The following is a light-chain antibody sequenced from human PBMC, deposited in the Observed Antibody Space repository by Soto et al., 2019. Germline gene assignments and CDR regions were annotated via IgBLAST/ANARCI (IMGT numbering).Light chain of an antibody. J-gene: IGKJ2*01. CDR1: QSVFYRTDNKDF. Sequence: DIVMTQSPDSLAVSLGERATISCKSSQSVFYRTDNKDFLAWYQQRPGQPPKLLISWASTRESGVPDRFSGSGSGTDFTLTISSPQPEDVALYYFQQDGAPPYTFGRGTKLQIK. CDR3: QQDGAPPYT. CDR2: WAS. V-gene: IGKV4-1*01.